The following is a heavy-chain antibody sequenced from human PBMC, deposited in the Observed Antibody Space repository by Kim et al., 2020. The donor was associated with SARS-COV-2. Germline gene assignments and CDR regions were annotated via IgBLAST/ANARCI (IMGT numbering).Heavy chain of an antibody. Sequence: GESLKISCQGSGYRFTNYWIAWVRQVPGKGLEHMGIIYPGDSDTRYSPSFQGQVTISADKSISTAYLQWSSLRASDTAIYYCARHRRGGYYYGVDVWGQGTTVTVSS. D-gene: IGHD3-10*01. CDR1: GYRFTNYW. J-gene: IGHJ6*02. CDR2: IYPGDSDT. CDR3: ARHRRGGYYYGVDV. V-gene: IGHV5-51*01.